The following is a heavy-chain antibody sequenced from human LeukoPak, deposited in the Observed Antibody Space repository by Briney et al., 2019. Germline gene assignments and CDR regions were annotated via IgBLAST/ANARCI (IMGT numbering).Heavy chain of an antibody. CDR1: GFTFSSYA. V-gene: IGHV3-23*01. CDR2: ISGSGGST. Sequence: GGSLRLSCAASGFTFSSYAMSWVRQAPGKGLEWVSAISGSGGSTYYADSVKGRFTISRDNSKNTLYLQMNSQRAEDTAVYYCANGARDYDILTGYLPEWYYYYGMDVWGQGTTVTVSS. D-gene: IGHD3-9*01. J-gene: IGHJ6*02. CDR3: ANGARDYDILTGYLPEWYYYYGMDV.